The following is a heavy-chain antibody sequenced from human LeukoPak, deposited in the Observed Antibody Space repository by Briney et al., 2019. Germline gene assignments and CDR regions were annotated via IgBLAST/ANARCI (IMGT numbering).Heavy chain of an antibody. V-gene: IGHV4-34*01. J-gene: IGHJ4*02. CDR1: GGSFSGYY. D-gene: IGHD3-10*01. CDR2: INHSGST. CDR3: AATHYYGSGTGDY. Sequence: SETLSLTCAVYGGSFSGYYWSWIRQPPGKGLEWIGEINHSGSTNYNPSLKSRVTISVDTSENQFSLKLSSVTAADTAVYYCAATHYYGSGTGDYWGQGTLVTVSS.